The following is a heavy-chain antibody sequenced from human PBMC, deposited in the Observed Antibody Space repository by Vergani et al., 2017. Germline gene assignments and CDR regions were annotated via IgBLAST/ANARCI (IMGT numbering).Heavy chain of an antibody. D-gene: IGHD3-3*01. CDR2: MNPNSGNT. V-gene: IGHV1-8*01. Sequence: QVQLVQSGAEVKKPGASVKVSCKASGYTFTSYDINWVRQATGQGLEWMGWMNPNSGNTGYAQKFQGRVTMTRNTSISTAYMELSSLRSEDTAVYYCARGRLLEWLFYDYYYGMDVWGQGTTVTVSS. J-gene: IGHJ6*02. CDR3: ARGRLLEWLFYDYYYGMDV. CDR1: GYTFTSYD.